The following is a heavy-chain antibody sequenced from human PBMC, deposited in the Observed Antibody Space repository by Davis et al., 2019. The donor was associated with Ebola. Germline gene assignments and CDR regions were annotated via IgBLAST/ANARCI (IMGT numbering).Heavy chain of an antibody. V-gene: IGHV3-23*01. J-gene: IGHJ3*01. Sequence: GESLKISCAASGFTFSSYSMNWVRQAPGKGLEWVSTLGLSADTYYAESVKGRFTISRDNSKNTLHLQMNSLRAEDTAVYYCARDGITMIVTLWGQGTMVTVSS. CDR3: ARDGITMIVTL. D-gene: IGHD3-22*01. CDR2: LGLSADT. CDR1: GFTFSSYS.